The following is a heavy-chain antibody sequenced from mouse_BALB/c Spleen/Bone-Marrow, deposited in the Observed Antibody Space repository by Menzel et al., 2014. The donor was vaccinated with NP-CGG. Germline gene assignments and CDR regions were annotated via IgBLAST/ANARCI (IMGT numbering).Heavy chain of an antibody. Sequence: VKLLESGAELAKPGASVKMSCKASGYNFXSYWMHWVKQRPGQGLEWIGYINPSTGYTEYNQKFKDKATLTADKSSSKAYMQLSSLTSEDSAVYYCARNYDYDGGYYAMDYWGQGTSVTVSS. J-gene: IGHJ4*01. CDR2: INPSTGYT. V-gene: IGHV1-7*01. CDR1: GYNFXSYW. CDR3: ARNYDYDGGYYAMDY. D-gene: IGHD2-4*01.